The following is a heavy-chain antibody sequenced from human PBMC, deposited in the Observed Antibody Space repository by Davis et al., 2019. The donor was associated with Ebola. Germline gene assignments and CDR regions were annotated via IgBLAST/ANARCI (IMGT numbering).Heavy chain of an antibody. Sequence: SVKVSCKASGGTFSSYAISWVRQAPGQGLEWMGGIIPIFGTANYAQKFQGRVTITADKSTSTAYMELSSLRSEDTAVYYCASATVTSLHPDYWGQGTLVTVSS. CDR1: GGTFSSYA. CDR3: ASATVTSLHPDY. V-gene: IGHV1-69*06. J-gene: IGHJ4*02. CDR2: IIPIFGTA. D-gene: IGHD4-17*01.